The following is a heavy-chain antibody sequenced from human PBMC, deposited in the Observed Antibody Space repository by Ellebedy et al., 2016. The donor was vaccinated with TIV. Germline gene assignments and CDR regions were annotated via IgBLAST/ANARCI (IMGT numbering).Heavy chain of an antibody. CDR2: IYYDGSTK. Sequence: PGGSRRLSCAASGFTLSSYGMHWVRQAPGKGLEWVAVIYYDGSTKYYADSVKGRFTISRDNSKNTLYLQMNSLRAEDTAVYYCASFLLRYADAFDIWGQGTMVTVSS. J-gene: IGHJ3*02. CDR1: GFTLSSYG. V-gene: IGHV3-33*01. D-gene: IGHD3-9*01. CDR3: ASFLLRYADAFDI.